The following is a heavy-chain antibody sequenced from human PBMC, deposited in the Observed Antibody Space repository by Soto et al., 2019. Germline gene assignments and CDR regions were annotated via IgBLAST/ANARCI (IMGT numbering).Heavy chain of an antibody. CDR2: IFDSGST. CDR1: GGSISGGVYY. Sequence: QVQLQESCPGLVKPSQTLSLTCTVSGGSISGGVYYWSWIRQPPGKGLEWIGYIFDSGSTYYNPSLKSRVTLSVDTSKNQFSLRLSSVTAADTAVYYCAREIIPLTTDWYFDLWGRGTLVTVSS. D-gene: IGHD4-17*01. J-gene: IGHJ2*01. CDR3: AREIIPLTTDWYFDL. V-gene: IGHV4-30-4*01.